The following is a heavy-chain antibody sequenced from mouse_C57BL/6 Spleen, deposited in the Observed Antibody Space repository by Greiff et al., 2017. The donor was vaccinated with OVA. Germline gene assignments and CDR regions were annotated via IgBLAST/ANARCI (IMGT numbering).Heavy chain of an antibody. CDR2: IHPNSGST. Sequence: QVQLQQPGAELVKPGASVKLSCKASGYTFTSYWMHWVKQRPGQGLGWIGMIHPNSGSTNYNEKFKSKATLTVDKSSSTAYMQLSSLTSEDSAVYYCARYGSSPHYAMDYWGQGTSVTVSS. V-gene: IGHV1-64*01. D-gene: IGHD1-1*01. CDR3: ARYGSSPHYAMDY. CDR1: GYTFTSYW. J-gene: IGHJ4*01.